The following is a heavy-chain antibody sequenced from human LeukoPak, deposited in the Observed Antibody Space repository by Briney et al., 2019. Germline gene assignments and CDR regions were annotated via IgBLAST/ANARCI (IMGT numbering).Heavy chain of an antibody. J-gene: IGHJ4*02. V-gene: IGHV3-23*01. D-gene: IGHD3-22*01. Sequence: GSLRLSCAASGFTFSSYAMSWVRPAPGKGLEWVSAISGSGGSTYYADSVKGRFTISRDNSKNTLYLQMNSLRAEDTAVYYCAKELRDSSGYYYFDYWGQGTLVTVSS. CDR3: AKELRDSSGYYYFDY. CDR1: GFTFSSYA. CDR2: ISGSGGST.